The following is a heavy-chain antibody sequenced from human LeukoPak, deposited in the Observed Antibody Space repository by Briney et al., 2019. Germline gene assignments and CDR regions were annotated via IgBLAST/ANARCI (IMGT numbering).Heavy chain of an antibody. CDR2: IYYSGST. CDR1: GGSISSYY. Sequence: SETLSLTCTVSGGSISSYYWSRIRQPPGKGLEWIGYIYYSGSTNYNPSLKSRVTISVDTPKNQFSLKLSSVTAADTAVYYCARLPLRSHFDYWGQGTLVTVSS. J-gene: IGHJ4*02. V-gene: IGHV4-59*08. CDR3: ARLPLRSHFDY.